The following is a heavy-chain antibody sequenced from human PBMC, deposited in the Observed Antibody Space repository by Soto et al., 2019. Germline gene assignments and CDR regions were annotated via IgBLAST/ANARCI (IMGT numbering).Heavy chain of an antibody. J-gene: IGHJ6*03. CDR1: GFTFSSYG. CDR3: ARVGYDSSGYYYYYMDV. V-gene: IGHV3-33*01. CDR2: IWYDGSNK. Sequence: GESLKISCAASGFTFSSYGMHWVRQAPGKGLEWVAVIWYDGSNKYYADSVKGRFTISRDNSKNTLYLQMNSLRAEDTAVYYCARVGYDSSGYYYYYMDVWGKGTTVTVSS. D-gene: IGHD3-22*01.